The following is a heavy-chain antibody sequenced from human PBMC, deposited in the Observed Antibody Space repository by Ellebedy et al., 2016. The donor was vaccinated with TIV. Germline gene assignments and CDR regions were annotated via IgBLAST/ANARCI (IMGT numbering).Heavy chain of an antibody. CDR1: GGSISSSSYY. Sequence: SETLSLXCTVSGGSISSSSYYWGWIRQPPGKGLEWIGSIYYSGSTYYNPSLKSRVTISVDTSKNQFSLKLSSVTAADTAVYYCARAGITMIVVVIKGAFDIWGQGTMVTVSS. J-gene: IGHJ3*02. CDR3: ARAGITMIVVVIKGAFDI. CDR2: IYYSGST. D-gene: IGHD3-22*01. V-gene: IGHV4-39*01.